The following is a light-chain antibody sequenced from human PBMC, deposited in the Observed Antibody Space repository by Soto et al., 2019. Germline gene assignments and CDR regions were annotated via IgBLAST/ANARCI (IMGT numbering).Light chain of an antibody. CDR1: QSVSSN. J-gene: IGKJ5*01. CDR2: GAS. CDR3: QQYNNCTPIT. Sequence: EILMTQSPATLSVSPGERATLSCSASQSVSSNLAWYQQKPGQAPRLLIYGASTRATGIPARFSGSGSGTEFTLTISSLQSEDFAVYYCQQYNNCTPITFGQGTLLEI. V-gene: IGKV3-15*01.